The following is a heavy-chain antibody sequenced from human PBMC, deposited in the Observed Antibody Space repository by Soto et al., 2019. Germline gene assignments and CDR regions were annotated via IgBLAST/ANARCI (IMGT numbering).Heavy chain of an antibody. V-gene: IGHV3-48*02. CDR1: GFTFRDYA. J-gene: IGHJ3*02. CDR3: VRDHRWAFDI. CDR2: ISVGGGSI. D-gene: IGHD2-15*01. Sequence: EVQLVESGGGLVQPGGSLRVSCIDSGFTFRDYAFNWVRQAPGKGLEWVSYISVGGGSIFYAYSVKGRFTISRDDARNSVYLQMNTLRHEDTAVYHCVRDHRWAFDIWGQGTVVTVSS.